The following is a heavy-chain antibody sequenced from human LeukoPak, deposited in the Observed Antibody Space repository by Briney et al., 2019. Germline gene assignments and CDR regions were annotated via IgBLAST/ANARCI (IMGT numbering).Heavy chain of an antibody. D-gene: IGHD3-10*01. CDR2: ISYSGST. CDR3: AYGYGSGSYSRPPDY. Sequence: PSETLSLTCTVSGGSTSSYYWSWIRQPPGTGLEWIGYISYSGSTNYNPSLKSRVTISVDTSKNQFSLRLSSVTAADTAVYYCAYGYGSGSYSRPPDYWGQGTLVTVSS. J-gene: IGHJ4*02. CDR1: GGSTSSYY. V-gene: IGHV4-59*01.